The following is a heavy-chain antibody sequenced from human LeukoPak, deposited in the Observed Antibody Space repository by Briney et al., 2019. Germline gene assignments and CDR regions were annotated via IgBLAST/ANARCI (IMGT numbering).Heavy chain of an antibody. V-gene: IGHV4-59*11. CDR2: ISHIGRT. CDR3: ARDLVTVTKGFDI. J-gene: IGHJ3*02. Sequence: SETLSLTCAVSGDSFSSHYLTWIRQSPGTGLEWIGYISHIGRTNYNPSLKSRVTISIDTSKNQFSPKLRSVTAADTAVYYCARDLVTVTKGFDIWGQGTMVSVSS. D-gene: IGHD4-17*01. CDR1: GDSFSSHY.